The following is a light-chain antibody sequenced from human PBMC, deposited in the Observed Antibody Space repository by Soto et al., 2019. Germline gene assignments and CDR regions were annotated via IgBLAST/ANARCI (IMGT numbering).Light chain of an antibody. CDR1: ESVNSR. CDR3: QHYSSYFVT. CDR2: QGS. J-gene: IGKJ1*01. V-gene: IGKV1-5*03. Sequence: DIQLTQSPPTLSASVGDRVTITCRATESVNSRGAWYQQKSGQAPKLLIYQGSTLESGVPSRFSGSGSATEFTLTISSLQPDDSATYYCQHYSSYFVTFGQGTTVEI.